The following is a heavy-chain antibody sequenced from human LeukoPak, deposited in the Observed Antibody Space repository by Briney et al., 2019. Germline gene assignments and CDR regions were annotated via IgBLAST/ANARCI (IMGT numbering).Heavy chain of an antibody. D-gene: IGHD1-26*01. V-gene: IGHV3-21*01. Sequence: GGSLRLSCAASGFTFSSYSMNWVRQAPGKGLEWVSSISSSSSYIYYADSVKGRFTISRDNAKNSLYLQMNSLGAEDTAVYYCATLQWELWYYFDYWGQGTLVTVSS. CDR2: ISSSSSYI. CDR1: GFTFSSYS. J-gene: IGHJ4*02. CDR3: ATLQWELWYYFDY.